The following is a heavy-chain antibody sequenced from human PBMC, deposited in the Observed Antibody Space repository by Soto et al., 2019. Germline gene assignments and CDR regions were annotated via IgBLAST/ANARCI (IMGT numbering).Heavy chain of an antibody. J-gene: IGHJ5*02. D-gene: IGHD6-13*01. V-gene: IGHV4-59*01. CDR1: GGSISSYY. CDR3: ARIAAAGTKVDP. Sequence: SETLSLTCTVSGGSISSYYWSWIRQPPGKGLEWIGYIYYSGSTNYNPSLKSRVTISVDTSKNQFSLKLSSVTAADTAVYYCARIAAAGTKVDPWGQGTLVTVSS. CDR2: IYYSGST.